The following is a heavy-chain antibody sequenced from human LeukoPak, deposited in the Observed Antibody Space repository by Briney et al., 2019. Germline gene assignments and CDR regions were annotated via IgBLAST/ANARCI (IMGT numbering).Heavy chain of an antibody. Sequence: SETLSLTCAVYGGSFSGYYWSWIRQPPATGLDLIGEINHSGSTNYNPSLKSRVTISVDTSKNQFSLKLSSVTAADTAVYYCATGIAVAGTLWYWGQGTLVTVSS. CDR3: ATGIAVAGTLWY. D-gene: IGHD6-19*01. CDR2: INHSGST. V-gene: IGHV4-34*01. CDR1: GGSFSGYY. J-gene: IGHJ4*02.